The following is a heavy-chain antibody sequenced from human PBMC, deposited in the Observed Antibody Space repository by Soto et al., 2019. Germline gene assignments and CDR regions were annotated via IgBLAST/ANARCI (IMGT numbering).Heavy chain of an antibody. D-gene: IGHD3-22*01. J-gene: IGHJ4*02. CDR2: INAGNGNT. CDR3: ARDGAHYYDSSGYMY. Sequence: ASVKVSCKASGYTFTSYAMHWLRQAPGQRLEWMGWINAGNGNTKYSQKFQGRVTITADESTSTAYMELSSLRSEDTAVYYCARDGAHYYDSSGYMYWGQGTLVTVSS. V-gene: IGHV1-3*01. CDR1: GYTFTSYA.